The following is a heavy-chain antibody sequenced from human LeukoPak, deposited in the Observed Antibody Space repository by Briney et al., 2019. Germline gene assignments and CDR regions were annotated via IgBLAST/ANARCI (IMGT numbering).Heavy chain of an antibody. CDR3: ARDGVNYYDISGYDI. Sequence: SETLSLTCAVYGGSFSGYHWSWIRQPPGKGLEWIGEINHSGSTNYNPSLKSRATISVDTSKNQFSLKLSSVTAADTAVYYCARDGVNYYDISGYDIWGRGTLVTVSS. CDR2: INHSGST. J-gene: IGHJ4*02. V-gene: IGHV4-34*01. D-gene: IGHD3-22*01. CDR1: GGSFSGYH.